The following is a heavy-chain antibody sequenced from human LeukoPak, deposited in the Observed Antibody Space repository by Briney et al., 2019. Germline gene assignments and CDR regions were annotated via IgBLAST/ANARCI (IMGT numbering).Heavy chain of an antibody. CDR3: ARGGWFHDR. J-gene: IGHJ5*02. CDR2: IHYSGNT. Sequence: SETLSLTCSVSNGSISTTYWSWIRQPPGKGLEWIGNIHYSGNTNYNSSLKSRVTISVDTSKDQFSLKMISVTTADTAVYFCARGGWFHDRWGQGTLVTVSS. CDR1: NGSISTTY. V-gene: IGHV4-59*01. D-gene: IGHD6-19*01.